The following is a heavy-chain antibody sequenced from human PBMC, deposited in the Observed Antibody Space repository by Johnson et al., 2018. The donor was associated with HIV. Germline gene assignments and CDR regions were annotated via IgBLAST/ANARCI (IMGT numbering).Heavy chain of an antibody. D-gene: IGHD3-10*01. V-gene: IGHV3-73*01. CDR3: TTDQGYYGDAFDI. CDR1: GFTFSGSA. Sequence: EVQLVESGGGLVQPGGSLKLSCAASGFTFSGSAMHWVRQASGKGLEWVGRIRSKANSYATAYAASVKGRFTISRDDSKNTAYLQMNSLKTEDTAVYYCTTDQGYYGDAFDIWGQGTMVTVSS. J-gene: IGHJ3*02. CDR2: IRSKANSYAT.